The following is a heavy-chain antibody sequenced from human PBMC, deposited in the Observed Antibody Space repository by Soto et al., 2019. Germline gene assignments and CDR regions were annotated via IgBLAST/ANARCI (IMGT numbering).Heavy chain of an antibody. CDR3: AKDLSGSYYLFYYYGMDV. V-gene: IGHV3-23*01. J-gene: IGHJ6*02. CDR2: ISGSGGST. CDR1: GFTFSSYS. D-gene: IGHD1-26*01. Sequence: GGSLRLSCAASGFTFSSYSISWVRQAPWKGLEWVSAISGSGGSTYYADSVKGRFTISRDNSKKTLYLQMNSLRAEDTAVYYCAKDLSGSYYLFYYYGMDVCGQGTTVTVSS.